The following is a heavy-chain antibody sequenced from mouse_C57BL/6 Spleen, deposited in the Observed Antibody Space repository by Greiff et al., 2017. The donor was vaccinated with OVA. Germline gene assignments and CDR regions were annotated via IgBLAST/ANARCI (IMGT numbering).Heavy chain of an antibody. CDR2: INPGSGGT. Sequence: VQLQESGAELVRPGTSVKVSCKASGYAFTNYLIEWVKQRPGQGLEWIGVINPGSGGTNYNEKFKGKATLTADKSSSPAYMQLSSLTSGDSAVYFCAREDTTAFDYGGQGTTLTVSS. V-gene: IGHV1-54*01. CDR1: GYAFTNYL. CDR3: AREDTTAFDY. J-gene: IGHJ2*01. D-gene: IGHD1-2*01.